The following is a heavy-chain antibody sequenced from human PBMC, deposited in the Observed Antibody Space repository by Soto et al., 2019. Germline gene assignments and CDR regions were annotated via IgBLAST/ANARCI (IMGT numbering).Heavy chain of an antibody. V-gene: IGHV3-33*01. CDR2: IWYDGSNK. CDR3: ARDRGRGYYYGMDV. J-gene: IGHJ6*02. Sequence: PVGSLRVSCAASGFTFSSYGMHWVRQAPGKGLEWVAVIWYDGSNKYYADSVKGRFTISRDNSKNTLYLQMNSLRAEDTAVYYCARDRGRGYYYGMDVWGQGTTVTVSS. CDR1: GFTFSSYG. D-gene: IGHD3-10*01.